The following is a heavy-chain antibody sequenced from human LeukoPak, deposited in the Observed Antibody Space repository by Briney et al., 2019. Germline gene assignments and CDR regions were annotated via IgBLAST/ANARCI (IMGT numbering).Heavy chain of an antibody. J-gene: IGHJ4*02. V-gene: IGHV3-9*01. CDR1: GFTFDDYA. Sequence: PGGSLRLSCAASGFTFDDYAMHWVRQAPGKGLEWVSGISWNSGSIGYADSVKGRFTISRDNAKNSLYLQMNSLRAEDTALYYCAKRGSGGSPPFDYWGQGTLVTVSS. CDR2: ISWNSGSI. CDR3: AKRGSGGSPPFDY. D-gene: IGHD3-10*01.